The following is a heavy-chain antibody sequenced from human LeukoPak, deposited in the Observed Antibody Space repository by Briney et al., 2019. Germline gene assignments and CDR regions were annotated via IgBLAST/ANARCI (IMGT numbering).Heavy chain of an antibody. CDR1: GFTFSSYW. V-gene: IGHV3-7*01. CDR2: INQGGSDK. D-gene: IGHD1-26*01. CDR3: VRESRSGSYSGY. Sequence: PGGSLRLSCAASGFTFSSYWMSWVRQAPGKGLEWVANINQGGSDKHYVDSRFTMSRDTANNSLYLQMNSLRAEDTAVYYCVRESRSGSYSGYWGQGTLVTVSS. J-gene: IGHJ4*02.